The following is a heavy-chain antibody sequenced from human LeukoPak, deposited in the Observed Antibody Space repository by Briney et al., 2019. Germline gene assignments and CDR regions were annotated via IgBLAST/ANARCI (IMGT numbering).Heavy chain of an antibody. CDR3: ARTEKYIPEDRFDP. D-gene: IGHD2-2*02. CDR2: ICYSRGT. CDR1: GGSISSSTYC. Sequence: PSETLPHTRPVSGGSISSSTYCWGWIRHPPGKGLEWIGSICYSRGTFYNPSLKSRFTPSVNTPTNQFSLKLSSVTAAETAVYYWARTEKYIPEDRFDPWGQGTLVTVSS. V-gene: IGHV4-39*01. J-gene: IGHJ5*02.